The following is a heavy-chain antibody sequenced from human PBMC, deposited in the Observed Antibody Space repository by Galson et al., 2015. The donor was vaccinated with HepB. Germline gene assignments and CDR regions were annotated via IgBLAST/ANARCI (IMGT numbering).Heavy chain of an antibody. Sequence: QSGAEVKKPGESLRISCKGSGYSFTSYWISWVRQMPGKGLEWMGRIDPSDSYTNYSPSFQGHVTISVDKSISTAYLQWSSLKASDTAMYYCARPYYYDSTGNDAFDIWGQGTMVTVSS. V-gene: IGHV5-10-1*01. CDR1: GYSFTSYW. D-gene: IGHD3-22*01. J-gene: IGHJ3*02. CDR3: ARPYYYDSTGNDAFDI. CDR2: IDPSDSYT.